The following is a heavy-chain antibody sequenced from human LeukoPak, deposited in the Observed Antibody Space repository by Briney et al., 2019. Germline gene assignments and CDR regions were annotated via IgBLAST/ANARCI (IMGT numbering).Heavy chain of an antibody. CDR2: ISYDGSHK. V-gene: IGHV3-30*04. CDR1: GITFSNYA. D-gene: IGHD4-23*01. J-gene: IGHJ4*02. Sequence: PGGSLRLSCAASGITFSNYAMHWVRQAAGKGLEWVAVISYDGSHKDYADSVKGRFTISRDNSKKTLYLQMNSLRAEDTAVYYCARGARKGDDYGGFFDYWGQGTLVTVSS. CDR3: ARGARKGDDYGGFFDY.